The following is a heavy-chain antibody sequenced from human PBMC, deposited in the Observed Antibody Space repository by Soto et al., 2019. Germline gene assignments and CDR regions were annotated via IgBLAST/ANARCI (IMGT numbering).Heavy chain of an antibody. J-gene: IGHJ4*02. V-gene: IGHV3-23*01. D-gene: IGHD1-26*01. CDR1: GFTFSRNA. Sequence: EVQRLESGGGLVQPGGSLRLSCAASGFTFSRNAMSCVRQAPGKGLEWVSGISGVGGATYYADSVKGRFTISRDNSKNTLYLQMNSLRAEDTAIYYCAKSEPYGSGSYYFAYWGKGTLVTVSS. CDR2: ISGVGGAT. CDR3: AKSEPYGSGSYYFAY.